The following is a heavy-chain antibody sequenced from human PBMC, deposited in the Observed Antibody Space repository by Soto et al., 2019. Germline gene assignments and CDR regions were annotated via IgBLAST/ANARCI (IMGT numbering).Heavy chain of an antibody. D-gene: IGHD4-17*01. CDR3: ARGYGDFDY. V-gene: IGHV3-33*01. CDR2: IWYDGSNK. CDR1: GFTFSSYG. Sequence: QVQLVESGGGVVQPGRSLRLSCAASGFTFSSYGMQWVRQAPGKGLEWVAVIWYDGSNKYYADSVKGRFTISRDNSKNTLYLQMNSLRAEDTAVYYCARGYGDFDYWGQGTLVTVSS. J-gene: IGHJ4*02.